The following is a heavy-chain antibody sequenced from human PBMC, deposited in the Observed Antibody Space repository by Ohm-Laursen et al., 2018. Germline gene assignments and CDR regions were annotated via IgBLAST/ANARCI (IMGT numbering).Heavy chain of an antibody. CDR3: AVSEVRYSFTYLADF. D-gene: IGHD3-9*01. Sequence: GTLSLTWTVSGDSINSSYWSWIRQPPGKGLEWIGFISNSGNTNYNPSLKSRVTISVDMSKNQISLKLTSVTTADTAVYYCAVSEVRYSFTYLADFWGQGTLVTVPS. CDR1: GDSINSSY. J-gene: IGHJ4*02. V-gene: IGHV4-59*12. CDR2: ISNSGNT.